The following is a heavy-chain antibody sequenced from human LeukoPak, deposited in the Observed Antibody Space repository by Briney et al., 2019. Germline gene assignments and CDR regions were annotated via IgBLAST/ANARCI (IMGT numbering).Heavy chain of an antibody. CDR1: GGSFSGYY. V-gene: IGHV4-34*01. CDR2: INHSGST. J-gene: IGHJ4*02. CDR3: ARLIGTRPPFDY. Sequence: PSETLSLTCAVYGGSFSGYYWSWIRQPPGKGLEWIGEINHSGSTNYNPSLKSRVTISVDTSKNQLSLKLSSVTAADTAVYYCARLIGTRPPFDYWGQGTLVTVSS.